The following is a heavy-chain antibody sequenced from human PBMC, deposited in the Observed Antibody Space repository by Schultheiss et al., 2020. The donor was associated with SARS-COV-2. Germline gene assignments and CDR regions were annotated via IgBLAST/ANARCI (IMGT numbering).Heavy chain of an antibody. V-gene: IGHV3-53*01. D-gene: IGHD6-25*01. CDR1: GFTFSDYY. Sequence: GGSLRLSCAASGFTFSDYYMSWIRQAPGKGLEWVSVIYSGGRTYYADSVKGRFTISRDNSKNTLYLQMNSLRAEDMAVYYCARAAAAARFDYWGQGTLVTVSS. CDR3: ARAAAAARFDY. J-gene: IGHJ4*02. CDR2: IYSGGRT.